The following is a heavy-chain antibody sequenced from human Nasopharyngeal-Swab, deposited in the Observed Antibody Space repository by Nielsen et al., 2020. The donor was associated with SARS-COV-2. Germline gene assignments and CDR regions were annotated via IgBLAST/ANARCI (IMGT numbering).Heavy chain of an antibody. V-gene: IGHV1-2*06. CDR3: ARDLSNTGDALDI. J-gene: IGHJ3*02. D-gene: IGHD1/OR15-1a*01. CDR2: INPNSGGT. Sequence: ASVKVSCKASVYTFTGNFMHWVRQAPAQGLEWMGRINPNSGGTKFAQKFQGRVTLTRDTSISTAYMELSRLRSDDTAVYYCARDLSNTGDALDIWGQGTLVTVSS. CDR1: VYTFTGNF.